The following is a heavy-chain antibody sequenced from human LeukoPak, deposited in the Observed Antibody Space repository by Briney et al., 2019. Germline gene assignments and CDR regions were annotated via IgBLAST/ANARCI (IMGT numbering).Heavy chain of an antibody. CDR2: ISNDGGGT. V-gene: IGHV3-23*01. CDR3: AKGQTEGDAFDI. Sequence: GGSLRLSCAASGFIFNNYGLVWVRQAPGKGLEWVSAISNDGGGTTYADFVKGRFTISRDNSKNTLYLQMNSLRAEDTAVYYCAKGQTEGDAFDIWGQGTMVAVSS. CDR1: GFIFNNYG. J-gene: IGHJ3*02.